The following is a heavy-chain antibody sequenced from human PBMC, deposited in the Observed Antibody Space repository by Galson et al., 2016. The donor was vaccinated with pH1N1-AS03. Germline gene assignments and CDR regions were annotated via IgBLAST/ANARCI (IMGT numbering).Heavy chain of an antibody. V-gene: IGHV3-7*03. D-gene: IGHD3-3*01. Sequence: SLRLSCAASGFTFSGYWMTWVRQAPGKGLQWVASIKQDGSEKYYVDSVKGRFTISRDNAKKSLYLQINSLRAEDTAVYYCAKGKDFWSGYPDDPFDIWGQGTMVTVSS. CDR1: GFTFSGYW. J-gene: IGHJ3*02. CDR3: AKGKDFWSGYPDDPFDI. CDR2: IKQDGSEK.